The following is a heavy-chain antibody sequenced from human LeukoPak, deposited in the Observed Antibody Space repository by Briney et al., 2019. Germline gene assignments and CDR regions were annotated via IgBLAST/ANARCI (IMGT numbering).Heavy chain of an antibody. V-gene: IGHV3-64D*06. CDR2: ISSNGGST. CDR1: GFTLSSYA. Sequence: GGSLRLSCSASGFTLSSYAMHWVRQAPGKGLEYVSAISSNGGSTYYADSVKGRFTISRDNSKNTLYLQMSSLRAEDTAVYYCVKDRWYSSGWPTTDYWGQGTLVTVSS. CDR3: VKDRWYSSGWPTTDY. J-gene: IGHJ4*02. D-gene: IGHD6-19*01.